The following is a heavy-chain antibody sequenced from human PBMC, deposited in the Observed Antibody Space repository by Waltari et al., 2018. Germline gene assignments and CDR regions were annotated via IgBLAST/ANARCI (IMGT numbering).Heavy chain of an antibody. Sequence: EVQLVESGGGLVQPGGSLRLSCAASGFTFSSFEMNWVRQAPGKGLEWVSYISISGSTIFYADSVKGRFTISRDNAKNSLYLQMNSLRAEDTAVYYCARGPQIHLWSTYFDYWGQGTLVTVSS. V-gene: IGHV3-48*03. J-gene: IGHJ4*02. CDR1: GFTFSSFE. CDR2: ISISGSTI. CDR3: ARGPQIHLWSTYFDY. D-gene: IGHD5-18*01.